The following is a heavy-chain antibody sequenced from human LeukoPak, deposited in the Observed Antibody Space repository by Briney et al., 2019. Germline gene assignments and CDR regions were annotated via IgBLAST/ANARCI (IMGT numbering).Heavy chain of an antibody. Sequence: NPSETLSLTCTVSGGSINRSYYYWGWIRQPPGKGLEWIGSIYYSGSTYYNPSLKSRVTISVDTSKNQFSLKLSSVTAADTAVYYCARHYIVVVVAGGGYFDYWGQGTLVTVSS. D-gene: IGHD2-15*01. CDR1: GGSINRSYYY. CDR3: ARHYIVVVVAGGGYFDY. J-gene: IGHJ4*02. CDR2: IYYSGST. V-gene: IGHV4-39*01.